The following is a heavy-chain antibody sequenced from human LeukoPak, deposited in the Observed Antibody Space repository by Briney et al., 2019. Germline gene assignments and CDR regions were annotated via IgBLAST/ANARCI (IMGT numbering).Heavy chain of an antibody. CDR3: AKGQMARGYYDYVWGTPDYYYYGMDV. D-gene: IGHD3-16*01. Sequence: GGSLRLSCAASGFTFSSYAMSWVRQAPGKGLEWVSAISGSGSSTYYADSVKGRFTISRDNSKNTLYLQMNSLRAEDTAVYYCAKGQMARGYYDYVWGTPDYYYYGMDVWGQGTTVTVSS. V-gene: IGHV3-23*01. J-gene: IGHJ6*02. CDR1: GFTFSSYA. CDR2: ISGSGSST.